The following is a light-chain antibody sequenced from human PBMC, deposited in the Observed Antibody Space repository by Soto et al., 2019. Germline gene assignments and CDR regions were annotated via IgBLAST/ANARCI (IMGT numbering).Light chain of an antibody. V-gene: IGLV1-44*01. Sequence: QAVVTQPPSASGTPGQRVTISCSGSSSNIGSYTVNWYQQLPGAAPKLLIYINDHRPSGVPDRFSGSKSGTSASLAISGLQSEDEADYYCAAWDDSLNGVVFGGGTQLTVL. CDR3: AAWDDSLNGVV. CDR2: IND. CDR1: SSNIGSYT. J-gene: IGLJ2*01.